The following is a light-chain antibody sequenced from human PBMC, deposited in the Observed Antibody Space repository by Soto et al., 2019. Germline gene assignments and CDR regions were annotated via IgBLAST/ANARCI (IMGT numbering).Light chain of an antibody. CDR2: AAS. V-gene: IGKV1-27*01. CDR1: QGISNY. Sequence: DIQMTQSPSSLSASVGDRVTITCRASQGISNYLAWYQQKPGKVPKLLIYAASTLQSGVPSRFSGSGSGTDFTLTISSLQPEDVATYYSQKYNSARRTFAQGTKADIK. CDR3: QKYNSARRT. J-gene: IGKJ1*01.